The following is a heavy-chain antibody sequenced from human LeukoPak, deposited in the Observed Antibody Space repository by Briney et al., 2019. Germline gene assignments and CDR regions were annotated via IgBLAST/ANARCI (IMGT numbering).Heavy chain of an antibody. CDR2: IIPIFGTA. Sequence: GASVKVSCKASGYTFTGYYMHWVRQAPGQGLEWMGGIIPIFGTANYAQKFQGRVTITADKSTSTAYMELSSLRSEDTAVYYCARDDGKLAAAGTSHLDYWGQGTLVTVSS. CDR1: GYTFTGYY. CDR3: ARDDGKLAAAGTSHLDY. V-gene: IGHV1-69*06. D-gene: IGHD6-13*01. J-gene: IGHJ4*02.